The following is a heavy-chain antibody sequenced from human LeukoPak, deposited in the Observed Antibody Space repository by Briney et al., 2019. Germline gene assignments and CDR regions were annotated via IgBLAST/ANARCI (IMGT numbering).Heavy chain of an antibody. CDR1: GFTFSSYG. Sequence: PGGSLRLSCAASGFTFSSYGIHWVRQAPGKGLEWVAVISYDGSNEYYADSVKGRFTVSRDNSKNTVYLQMNSLRAEDTAVYYCARDLRNIVVVPAARLGHYGMDVWGKGTTVTVSS. J-gene: IGHJ6*04. D-gene: IGHD2-2*01. V-gene: IGHV3-30*03. CDR3: ARDLRNIVVVPAARLGHYGMDV. CDR2: ISYDGSNE.